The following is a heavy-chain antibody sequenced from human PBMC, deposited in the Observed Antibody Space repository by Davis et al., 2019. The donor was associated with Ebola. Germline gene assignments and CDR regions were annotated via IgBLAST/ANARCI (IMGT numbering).Heavy chain of an antibody. D-gene: IGHD3-3*01. J-gene: IGHJ3*01. CDR2: ISASGDTT. Sequence: PGGSLRLSCAASGFTFNNFAMSWVRQAPGKGLEWVSAISASGDTTYYADSVRGRFTVSRDNSKNTLYLQMNSLRGDDTALYFCSKRVYDFWSLYYGLGAFDVWGQGTMVTVSS. CDR3: SKRVYDFWSLYYGLGAFDV. CDR1: GFTFNNFA. V-gene: IGHV3-23*01.